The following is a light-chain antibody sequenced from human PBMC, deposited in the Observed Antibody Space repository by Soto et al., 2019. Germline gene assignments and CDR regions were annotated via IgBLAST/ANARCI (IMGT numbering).Light chain of an antibody. V-gene: IGLV2-14*01. Sequence: QSALTQPASVSGSPGQSITISCTGTSSDVGGYNFVSWYQQYPGKAPKLIIFDVSNRPSGVSDRFSGSKSGDTASLTISGLHTEDEADYYCNSYTISSRPNYVFGTGTKVTVL. J-gene: IGLJ1*01. CDR2: DVS. CDR1: SSDVGGYNF. CDR3: NSYTISSRPNYV.